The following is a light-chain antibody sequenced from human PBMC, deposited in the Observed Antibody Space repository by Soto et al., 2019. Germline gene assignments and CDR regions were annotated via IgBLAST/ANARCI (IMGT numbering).Light chain of an antibody. CDR1: QSVSSSY. CDR3: QQYGSSPRT. CDR2: AAS. J-gene: IGKJ3*01. Sequence: EIVLTQSPGTLSLSPGERATLSCRASQSVSSSYLAWYQQKPGQAPRLLIYAASSRATGIPDRFSGSGSGTVFTLTSSRLEPEDFAAYYCQQYGSSPRTFGPGTKVDIK. V-gene: IGKV3-20*01.